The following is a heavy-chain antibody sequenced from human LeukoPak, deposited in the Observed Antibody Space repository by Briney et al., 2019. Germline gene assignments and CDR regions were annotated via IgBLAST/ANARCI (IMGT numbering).Heavy chain of an antibody. Sequence: GESLKISCKGSGYSFTSYWIGWVRQMPGKGLEWMGIIYPGDSDTRYSPSFQGQVTISADKSISTAYLQWSSLKASDTAMYYCARHPSAVAGLYNWFDPWGQGTLVTVSS. D-gene: IGHD6-19*01. V-gene: IGHV5-51*01. CDR2: IYPGDSDT. CDR1: GYSFTSYW. J-gene: IGHJ5*02. CDR3: ARHPSAVAGLYNWFDP.